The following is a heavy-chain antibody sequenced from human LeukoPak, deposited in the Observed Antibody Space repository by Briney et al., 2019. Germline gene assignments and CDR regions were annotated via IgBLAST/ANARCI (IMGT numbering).Heavy chain of an antibody. J-gene: IGHJ4*02. V-gene: IGHV3-30*18. D-gene: IGHD5-18*01. CDR1: GFTFSSYG. CDR3: AKDSSTPWIQLWSLSYFDY. CDR2: ISYDGSNK. Sequence: GGSLRLSCAASGFTFSSYGMHWVRQAPGKGLEWVAVISYDGSNKYYADSVKGRFTISRDNSKNTLYLQMNSLRAEDTAVYYCAKDSSTPWIQLWSLSYFDYWGQGTLVTVSS.